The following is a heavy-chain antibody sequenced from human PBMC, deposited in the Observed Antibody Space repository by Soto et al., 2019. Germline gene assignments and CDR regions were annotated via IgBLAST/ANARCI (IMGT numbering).Heavy chain of an antibody. V-gene: IGHV3-21*05. CDR3: ARDRGLGVYAITYGMDV. Sequence: GSLNLSSAASGFTFSSYWMSSVRQARGKGLDWVSYISSSSSYTNYADSVKGRFTISRDNAKNSLYLQMNSLRAEDTAVYYCARDRGLGVYAITYGMDVWGQGTTVTSP. J-gene: IGHJ6*02. D-gene: IGHD2-8*02. CDR1: GFTFSSYW. CDR2: ISSSSSYT.